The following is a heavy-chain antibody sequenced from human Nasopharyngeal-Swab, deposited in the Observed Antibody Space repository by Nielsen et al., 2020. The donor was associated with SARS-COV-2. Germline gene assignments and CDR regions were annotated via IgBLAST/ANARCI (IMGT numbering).Heavy chain of an antibody. CDR3: ARGYCSSGSCYAKHYGMDV. CDR1: GFRDYS. J-gene: IGHJ6*02. Sequence: GESLKISCVDSGFRDYSMNWVRQAPGKGLEWVSSISSSSSDIYYADSVKGRFTISRDSAKNSLYLQMNNLRAEDTAVYYCARGYCSSGSCYAKHYGMDVWGQWTTVTVSS. V-gene: IGHV3-21*01. D-gene: IGHD2-15*01. CDR2: ISSSSSDI.